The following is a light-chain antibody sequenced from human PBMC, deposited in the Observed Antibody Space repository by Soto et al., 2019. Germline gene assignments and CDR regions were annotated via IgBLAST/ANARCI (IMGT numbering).Light chain of an antibody. J-gene: IGKJ4*01. CDR2: GAS. V-gene: IGKV3-15*01. CDR3: QQYNDWLALS. CDR1: QSINSD. Sequence: EIVMTQSLATLSVSPGERATLSCRASQSINSDLAWYLQKPGQAPRLLIYGASTRATGIPDRFSGSGSVTEFTLNISSLQPEDFAVYYCQQYNDWLALSFGGGTKVDIK.